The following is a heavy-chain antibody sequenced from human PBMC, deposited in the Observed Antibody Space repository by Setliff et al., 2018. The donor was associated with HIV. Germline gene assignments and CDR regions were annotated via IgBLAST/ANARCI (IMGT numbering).Heavy chain of an antibody. V-gene: IGHV5-10-1*01. D-gene: IGHD5-18*01. CDR3: VTAMVHYYYGMDV. CDR2: IGPSDSYT. J-gene: IGHJ6*02. Sequence: PGESLKISCKGSGYSFTSYWISWVRQMPGKGLEWMGRIGPSDSYTNYSPSFQGHVTISADKSISTAYLQWSSLKASDTAMYYCVTAMVHYYYGMDVWGQGTTVTVSS. CDR1: GYSFTSYW.